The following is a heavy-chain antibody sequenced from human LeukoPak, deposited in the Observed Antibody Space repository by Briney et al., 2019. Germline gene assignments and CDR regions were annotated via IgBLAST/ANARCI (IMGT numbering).Heavy chain of an antibody. Sequence: ASVKVSCKAPGGTFSSYAINWVRQAPGQGLEWMGGIIPIFGTANYAQKFQGRVTITADESTSTAYMELSSLRSEDTAVYYCAREYSGPFDYWGQGTLVTVSS. CDR2: IIPIFGTA. D-gene: IGHD3-10*01. V-gene: IGHV1-69*13. J-gene: IGHJ4*02. CDR3: AREYSGPFDY. CDR1: GGTFSSYA.